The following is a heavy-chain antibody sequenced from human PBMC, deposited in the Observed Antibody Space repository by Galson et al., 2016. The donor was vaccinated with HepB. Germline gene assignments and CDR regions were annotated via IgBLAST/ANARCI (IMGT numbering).Heavy chain of an antibody. Sequence: SVKVSCKASGYTFTDYYMHWVRQAPGQGLEWMGRINPINGGTNYAQRFQGRVTMTRDTSISTAYMELSRLSFDDTAMYYCARVSERWLQSLGSWGQGTLVSVSS. V-gene: IGHV1-2*06. J-gene: IGHJ5*02. CDR2: INPINGGT. D-gene: IGHD5-24*01. CDR1: GYTFTDYY. CDR3: ARVSERWLQSLGS.